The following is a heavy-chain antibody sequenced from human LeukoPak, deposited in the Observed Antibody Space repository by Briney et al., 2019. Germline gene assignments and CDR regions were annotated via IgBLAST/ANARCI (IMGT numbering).Heavy chain of an antibody. J-gene: IGHJ5*02. Sequence: SETLSLTCNVSGGSNSSNTYFWGWIRRPPGKGLEWIGSIRYSGSTYYNPSLKSRVTISVDTSNNQFSLHLASLTAADTAVYYCATSDTVSTCNWFDPGGLGTLVTVS. D-gene: IGHD5/OR15-5a*01. CDR2: IRYSGST. CDR1: GGSNSSNTYF. CDR3: ATSDTVSTCNWFDP. V-gene: IGHV4-39*01.